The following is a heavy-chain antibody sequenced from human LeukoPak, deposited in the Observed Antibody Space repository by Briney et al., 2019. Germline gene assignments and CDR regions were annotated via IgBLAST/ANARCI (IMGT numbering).Heavy chain of an antibody. Sequence: GESLKISCKGSGYSFTSYWIGWVRQMPGRGLEWMGIIYPGDSDTRYSPSFQGQVTISADKSISTAYLQWSSLKASDTAMYYCARLGCSSTSCYNWHFDYWGQGTLVTVSS. CDR2: IYPGDSDT. CDR3: ARLGCSSTSCYNWHFDY. J-gene: IGHJ4*02. CDR1: GYSFTSYW. D-gene: IGHD2-2*02. V-gene: IGHV5-51*01.